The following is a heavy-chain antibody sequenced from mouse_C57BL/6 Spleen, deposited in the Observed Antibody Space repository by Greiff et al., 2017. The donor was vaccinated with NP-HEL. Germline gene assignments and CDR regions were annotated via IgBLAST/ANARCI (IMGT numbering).Heavy chain of an antibody. CDR1: GYTFTSYW. J-gene: IGHJ2*01. Sequence: QVHVKQPGAELVMPGASVKLSCKASGYTFTSYWMHWVKQRPGQGLEWIGEIDPSDSYTNYNQKFKGKSTLTVDKSSSTAYMQLSSLTSEDSAVYYCARTIYGSYYFDYWGQGTTLTVSS. D-gene: IGHD1-1*01. CDR3: ARTIYGSYYFDY. CDR2: IDPSDSYT. V-gene: IGHV1-69*01.